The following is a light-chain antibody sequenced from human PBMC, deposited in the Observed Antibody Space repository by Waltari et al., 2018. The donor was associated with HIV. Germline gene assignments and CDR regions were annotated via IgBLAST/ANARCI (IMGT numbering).Light chain of an antibody. J-gene: IGLJ2*01. CDR2: DVS. CDR3: CSFAASNTLL. CDR1: TSDVGTYEF. Sequence: QSALTQPASVSGSPGQSITISCTGATSDVGTYEFVSWYQQHPGKAPKLVIFDVSERPSGVSDRFSGSKSGNTASLTISGLQADDEADYYCCSFAASNTLLFGGGTRLTVL. V-gene: IGLV2-23*02.